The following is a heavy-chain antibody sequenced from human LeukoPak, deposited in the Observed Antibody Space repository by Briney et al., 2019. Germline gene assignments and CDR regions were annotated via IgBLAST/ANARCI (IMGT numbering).Heavy chain of an antibody. CDR1: GYTFTSYG. CDR3: ARDVSIVVVPAAIPGY. J-gene: IGHJ4*02. Sequence: ASVKVSCKASGYTFTSYGISWVRQAPGQGLEWMGWISAYNGNTNYAQKLQGRVTMTTDTSTSTAYMELRSLRSDDTAVYYCARDVSIVVVPAAIPGYWGQGTLVTVSS. D-gene: IGHD2-2*02. V-gene: IGHV1-18*01. CDR2: ISAYNGNT.